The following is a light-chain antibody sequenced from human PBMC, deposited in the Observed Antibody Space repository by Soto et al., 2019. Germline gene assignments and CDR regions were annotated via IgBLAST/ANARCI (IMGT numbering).Light chain of an antibody. CDR2: GNS. Sequence: VVTQPPSVSGAPGQRVTISCTGSSSNIGAGYDVHWYQQLPGTAPKLLIYGNSNRPSGVPDRFSGSKSGTSASLAITGLQAEDDADYYCQSYDSSLSVVFGSGTQLIVL. CDR3: QSYDSSLSVV. V-gene: IGLV1-40*01. CDR1: SSNIGAGYD. J-gene: IGLJ3*02.